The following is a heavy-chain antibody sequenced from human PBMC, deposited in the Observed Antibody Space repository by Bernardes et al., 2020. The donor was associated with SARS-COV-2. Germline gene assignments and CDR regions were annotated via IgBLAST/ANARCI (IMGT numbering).Heavy chain of an antibody. D-gene: IGHD3-9*01. V-gene: IGHV4-31*03. Sequence: SETLSLTCTVSGGSISSGGYYWSWIRQHPGKGLEWIGYIYYSGSTYYNPSLKSRVTISVDTSKNQFSLKLSSVTAADTAVYYCARVRQKGYFDWLVGAFDIWGQGTMVTVSS. CDR3: ARVRQKGYFDWLVGAFDI. J-gene: IGHJ3*02. CDR2: IYYSGST. CDR1: GGSISSGGYY.